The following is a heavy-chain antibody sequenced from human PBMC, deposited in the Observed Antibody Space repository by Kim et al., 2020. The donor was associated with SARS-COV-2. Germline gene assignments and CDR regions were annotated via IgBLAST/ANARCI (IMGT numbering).Heavy chain of an antibody. Sequence: NGTTKYSQKFQGRVTITRDTSASTAYMELSSLRSEDTAVYYCARAVTFDYWGQGTLVTVSS. CDR3: ARAVTFDY. V-gene: IGHV1-3*01. J-gene: IGHJ4*02. D-gene: IGHD4-4*01. CDR2: NGTT.